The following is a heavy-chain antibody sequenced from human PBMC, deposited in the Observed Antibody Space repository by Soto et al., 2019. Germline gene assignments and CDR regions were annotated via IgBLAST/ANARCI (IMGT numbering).Heavy chain of an antibody. CDR1: GFTVSSKY. J-gene: IGHJ4*02. CDR2: IYGGGTT. D-gene: IGHD6-19*01. Sequence: EVQLVESGGGLIQPGGSLRLSCAASGFTVSSKYMTWVRQAPGKGLEWVSVIYGGGTTYYADSVKGRFTISRDNSKNTLYLQMNSLRAEDTAVYYCVQTTGWPGFDFCGQGTLGTVSS. V-gene: IGHV3-53*01. CDR3: VQTTGWPGFDF.